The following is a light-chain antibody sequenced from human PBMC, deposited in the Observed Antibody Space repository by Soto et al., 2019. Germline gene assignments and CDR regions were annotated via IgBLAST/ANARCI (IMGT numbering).Light chain of an antibody. V-gene: IGKV3-15*01. CDR1: QSAYSSY. CDR3: QQYNNWPTWK. Sequence: LVLTQSPGTLSLSPGDRATLSCRSSQSAYSSYLSWYQQKPGQAPRLLIYGASTRATGIPARFSGSGSETEFTLTISSLQAEDSAVYFCQQYNNWPTWKFGQGTKVDIK. J-gene: IGKJ1*01. CDR2: GAS.